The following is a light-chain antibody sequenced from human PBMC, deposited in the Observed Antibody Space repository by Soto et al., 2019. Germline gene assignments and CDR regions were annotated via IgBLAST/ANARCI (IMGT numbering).Light chain of an antibody. CDR2: GAS. J-gene: IGKJ2*01. CDR3: QQYGSSPMYT. V-gene: IGKV3-20*01. Sequence: EIVLTQSPGTLSLSPGERATLSCRASQSVSSSYLAWYQQKPGQAPRLLIYGASGRATGIPDRFSGSGSGTACTLTISRLEPEDFAVYYCQQYGSSPMYTFGQGTKLEIK. CDR1: QSVSSSY.